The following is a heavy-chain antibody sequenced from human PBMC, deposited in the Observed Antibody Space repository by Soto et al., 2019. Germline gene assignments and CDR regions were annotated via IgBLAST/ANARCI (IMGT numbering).Heavy chain of an antibody. V-gene: IGHV4-30-2*01. CDR1: GGSISSGGYS. D-gene: IGHD7-27*01. J-gene: IGHJ5*02. Sequence: SETLSLTCAVPGGSISSGGYSWSWIRQPPGKGLEWIGYIYHSGSTYYNPSLKSRVTISVDRSKNRFSLKLSSVTAADTAVYYCARVPGPWGQGTLVTVSS. CDR2: IYHSGST. CDR3: ARVPGP.